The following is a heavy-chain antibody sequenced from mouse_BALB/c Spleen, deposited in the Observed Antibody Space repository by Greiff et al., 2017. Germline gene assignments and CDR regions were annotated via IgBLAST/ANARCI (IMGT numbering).Heavy chain of an antibody. CDR3: ARGDGNYDAMDY. J-gene: IGHJ4*01. Sequence: EVQGVESGGGLVKPGGSLKLSCAASGFTFSDYYMYWVRQTPEKRLEWVATISDGGSYTYYPDSVKGRFTISRDNAKNNLYLQMSSLKSEDTAMYYCARGDGNYDAMDYWGQGTSVTVSS. CDR1: GFTFSDYY. V-gene: IGHV5-4*02. D-gene: IGHD2-1*01. CDR2: ISDGGSYT.